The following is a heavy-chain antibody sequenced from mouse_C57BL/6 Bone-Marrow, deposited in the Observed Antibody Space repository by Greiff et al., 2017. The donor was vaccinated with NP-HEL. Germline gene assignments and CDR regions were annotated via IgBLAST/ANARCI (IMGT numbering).Heavy chain of an antibody. CDR1: GYTFTTYW. CDR3: ARKAYYGRSYEFAY. CDR2: IDPSDSYT. Sequence: QVQLQQPGAELVKPGASVKLSCKASGYTFTTYWMQWVKQRPGQGLEWIGEIDPSDSYTNYNQKFKGKAKLTVDTSSSTANMQISRLTSEDSAVYYCARKAYYGRSYEFAYWGQGTLVTVSA. D-gene: IGHD1-1*01. V-gene: IGHV1-50*01. J-gene: IGHJ3*01.